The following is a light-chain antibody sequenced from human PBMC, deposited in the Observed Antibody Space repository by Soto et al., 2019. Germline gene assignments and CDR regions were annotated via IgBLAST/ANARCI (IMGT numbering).Light chain of an antibody. V-gene: IGKV3-20*01. J-gene: IGKJ1*01. CDR2: ATA. Sequence: ETVLTQSPGTLPLSPGERATLSCRASQSVSSNFLAWYQQKPGQAPRLLIYATASRATGIPDRFSGSGSGTDFTLTINKLEPEDFAMYYCQQYGSSPCTFGQGTKVEMK. CDR3: QQYGSSPCT. CDR1: QSVSSNF.